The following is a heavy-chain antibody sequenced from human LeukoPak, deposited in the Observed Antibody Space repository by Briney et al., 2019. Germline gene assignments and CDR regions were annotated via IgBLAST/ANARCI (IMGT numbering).Heavy chain of an antibody. CDR1: GGSICSYY. Sequence: SETLSLTCTVSGGSICSYYWSWIRQPPGKGLEWIGYIYYSGSTNYNPSLKSRVTISVDTSKNQFSLKLSSVTAADTAVYYCARDTKYYYDSSGYYYADAFDIWGQGTMVTVSS. J-gene: IGHJ3*02. D-gene: IGHD3-22*01. CDR2: IYYSGST. CDR3: ARDTKYYYDSSGYYYADAFDI. V-gene: IGHV4-59*01.